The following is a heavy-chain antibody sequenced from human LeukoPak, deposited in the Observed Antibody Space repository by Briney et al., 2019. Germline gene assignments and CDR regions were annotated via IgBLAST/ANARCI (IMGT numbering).Heavy chain of an antibody. CDR3: ARAGGVKTAALDLDY. Sequence: ASVKVSCKASGYTFTRYAISWLRQAPGQGLEWMGWINPFNGNTNDAERFQGRVIMTTDTSTRTAYMELRGLRSDDTAVYYCARAGGVKTAALDLDYWGQGTLVTVSS. CDR2: INPFNGNT. J-gene: IGHJ4*01. D-gene: IGHD6-25*01. CDR1: GYTFTRYA. V-gene: IGHV1-18*01.